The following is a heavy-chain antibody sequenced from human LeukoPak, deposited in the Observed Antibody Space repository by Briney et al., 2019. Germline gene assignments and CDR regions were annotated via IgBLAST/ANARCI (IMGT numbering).Heavy chain of an antibody. D-gene: IGHD1-20*01. J-gene: IGHJ4*02. CDR1: GFTFSRYG. V-gene: IGHV3-30*04. Sequence: GGSLRLSCAASGFTFSRYGINWVRQAPGKGPEWVAFISYDGNVRYHADSVKGRFTISRDNSKNTLYLQMNSLRAEDTAVYYCAKDVFITGTLSLFDYWGQGTLVTVSS. CDR2: ISYDGNVR. CDR3: AKDVFITGTLSLFDY.